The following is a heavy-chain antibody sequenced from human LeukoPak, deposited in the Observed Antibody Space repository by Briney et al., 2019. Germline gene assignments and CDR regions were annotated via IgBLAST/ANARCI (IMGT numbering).Heavy chain of an antibody. CDR1: GFTFSSYS. CDR3: ARDQLIAAAGTVTDY. Sequence: GGSLRLSCAASGFTFSSYSMNWVRQAPGKGLEWVSSISSSSSYIYYADSVKGRFTISRDNAKNSLYLQMNSLRAEDTAVYYCARDQLIAAAGTVTDYWGQGTLVTVSS. V-gene: IGHV3-21*04. D-gene: IGHD6-13*01. J-gene: IGHJ4*02. CDR2: ISSSSSYI.